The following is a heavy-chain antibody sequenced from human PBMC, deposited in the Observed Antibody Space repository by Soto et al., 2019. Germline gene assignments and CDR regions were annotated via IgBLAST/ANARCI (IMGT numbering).Heavy chain of an antibody. V-gene: IGHV1-2*02. CDR1: GYSFINYY. Sequence: QVQLVQSGAELKKPGASVKVSCKSSGYSFINYYIHWVRQAPGEGLEWMGWINPLSGDTDYANKVQVVVSMTKETYISTFLMELNKLSSYDTALYLRSRQGEPYRCTRVSFGRAVWGQGTSVTVSS. D-gene: IGHD3-16*01. CDR3: SRQGEPYRCTRVSFGRAV. J-gene: IGHJ6*02. CDR2: INPLSGDT.